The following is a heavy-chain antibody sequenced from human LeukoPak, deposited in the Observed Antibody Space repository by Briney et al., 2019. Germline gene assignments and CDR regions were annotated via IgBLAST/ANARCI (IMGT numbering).Heavy chain of an antibody. CDR1: NYTFISYG. CDR3: ARDKYRSGWFRGFDY. D-gene: IGHD6-19*01. J-gene: IGHJ4*02. Sequence: ASVKVSCKASNYTFISYGISWVRQAPGQGLEWMGWISAYNSNTNYAQKVQGRVTMTTDTSTSTAYMELRSLRSDDTAVYYCARDKYRSGWFRGFDYWGQGTLVTVSS. V-gene: IGHV1-18*04. CDR2: ISAYNSNT.